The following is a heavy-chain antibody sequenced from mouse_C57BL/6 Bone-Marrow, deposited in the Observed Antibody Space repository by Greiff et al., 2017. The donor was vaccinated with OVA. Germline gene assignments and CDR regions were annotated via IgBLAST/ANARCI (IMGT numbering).Heavy chain of an antibody. V-gene: IGHV1-53*01. CDR2: INPSNGGT. D-gene: IGHD2-1*01. J-gene: IGHJ4*01. Sequence: VKLMESGTELVKPGASVKLSCKASGYTFTSYWMHWVKQRPGQGLEWIGNINPSNGGTNYNEKFKSKATLTVDKSSSTAYMQLSSLTSEDSAVYYCGRIYYTGYYAMDYWGQGTSVTVSS. CDR3: GRIYYTGYYAMDY. CDR1: GYTFTSYW.